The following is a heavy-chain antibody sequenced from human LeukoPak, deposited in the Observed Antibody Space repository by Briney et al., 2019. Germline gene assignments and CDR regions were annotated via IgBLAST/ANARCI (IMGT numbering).Heavy chain of an antibody. V-gene: IGHV4-39*07. Sequence: KPSETLSLTCTVSGGSISSSSYYWGWIRQPPGKGLEWIGNIYYSGSTNYNPSLKSRVTISVDTSKNQFSLRLSSVTAADTAVYYCARVTGYMIEDYFDYWGQGTLITVSS. J-gene: IGHJ4*02. CDR1: GGSISSSSYY. CDR3: ARVTGYMIEDYFDY. CDR2: IYYSGST. D-gene: IGHD3-22*01.